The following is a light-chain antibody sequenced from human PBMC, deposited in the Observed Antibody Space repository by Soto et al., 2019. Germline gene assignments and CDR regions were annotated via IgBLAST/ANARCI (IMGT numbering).Light chain of an antibody. CDR2: DAS. V-gene: IGKV1D-13*01. CDR1: QGIHTA. J-gene: IGKJ5*01. Sequence: AIQLTQSPSSLSASLGDRVIITCRASQGIHTALAWYQQKPGNAPMLLIYDASTVEAGVPSRFSGSGSGTDSTLTISSLQPEDFATYYCQQFSNYPHVFGQGTRLEIK. CDR3: QQFSNYPHV.